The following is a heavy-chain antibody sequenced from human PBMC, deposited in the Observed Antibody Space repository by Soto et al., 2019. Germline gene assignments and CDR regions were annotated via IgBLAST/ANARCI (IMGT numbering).Heavy chain of an antibody. D-gene: IGHD3-22*01. CDR2: ISSINSI. J-gene: IGHJ4*01. CDR3: ARERTYYNTSGSHFDY. V-gene: IGHV3-48*02. CDR1: GFTFSIYS. Sequence: GGSLRLSCTASGFTFSIYSMNWVRQAPGKGLEWISYISSINSIYYADSLKGRFTISRDNAKNSLYLQVDSLRDEDTAVYYCARERTYYNTSGSHFDYWG.